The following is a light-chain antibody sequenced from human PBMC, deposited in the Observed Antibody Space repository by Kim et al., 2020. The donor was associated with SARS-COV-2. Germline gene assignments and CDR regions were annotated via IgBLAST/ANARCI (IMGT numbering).Light chain of an antibody. CDR2: AAS. CDR1: QSISRY. J-gene: IGKJ2*03. CDR3: QQSYSDPYS. V-gene: IGKV1-39*01. Sequence: SASVGDRVTITCRASQSISRYLNWYQHEPGKVPKLLIYAASNLQSGVPSMFIGSASGTDFTLTISSLQREDFATYYCQQSYSDPYSFGQGTKLEI.